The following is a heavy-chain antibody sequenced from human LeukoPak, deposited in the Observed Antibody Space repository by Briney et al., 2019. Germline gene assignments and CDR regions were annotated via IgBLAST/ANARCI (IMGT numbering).Heavy chain of an antibody. J-gene: IGHJ4*02. CDR1: GFTFSTYW. CDR2: LSPDGSSS. D-gene: IGHD1-26*01. V-gene: IGHV3-74*01. Sequence: GGSLRLSCAASGFTFSTYWMHWVRQAPGKGLVWASRLSPDGSSSIYADSVKGRFTVSRDNAKNTLYLQMNSLRADDTAVYYCTRSPSLGGSYWGFDYWGQGTLVTVSS. CDR3: TRSPSLGGSYWGFDY.